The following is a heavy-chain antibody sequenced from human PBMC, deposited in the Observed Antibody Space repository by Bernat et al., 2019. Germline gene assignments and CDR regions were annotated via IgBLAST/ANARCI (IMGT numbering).Heavy chain of an antibody. D-gene: IGHD3-10*01. CDR3: AKENYYGSGSSAYFDY. J-gene: IGHJ4*02. CDR1: GFTFSSYG. CDR2: ISYDGSNK. Sequence: QVQLVESGGGVVQPGRSLRLSCAASGFTFSSYGMHWVRQAPGKGLEWVAVISYDGSNKYYADSVKGRFTISRDNSKNTLYLQMNSLRAEDTAVYYCAKENYYGSGSSAYFDYWGQGTLVTVSS. V-gene: IGHV3-30*18.